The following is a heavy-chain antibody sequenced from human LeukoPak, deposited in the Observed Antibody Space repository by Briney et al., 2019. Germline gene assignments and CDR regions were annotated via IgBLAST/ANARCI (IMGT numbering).Heavy chain of an antibody. CDR3: ARGTYYYDSSGGNWFDP. Sequence: ASVKVSCKASGYTFTGYYMHWVRQAPGQGLEWMGWINPNSGGTNYAQKFQGRVTMTRDTSISTAYMELSRLRSDDTAVYYCARGTYYYDSSGGNWFDPWGQGTLVTVYS. V-gene: IGHV1-2*02. J-gene: IGHJ5*02. CDR2: INPNSGGT. CDR1: GYTFTGYY. D-gene: IGHD3-22*01.